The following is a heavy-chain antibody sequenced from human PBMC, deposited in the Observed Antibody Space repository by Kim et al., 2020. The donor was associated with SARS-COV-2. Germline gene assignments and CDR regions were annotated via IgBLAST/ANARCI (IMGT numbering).Heavy chain of an antibody. V-gene: IGHV4-39*07. CDR2: IYYSGST. J-gene: IGHJ6*02. CDR3: ARVNLWFGEIYYGMDV. CDR1: GGSISSSSYY. Sequence: SETLSLTCTVSGGSISSSSYYWGWIRQPPGKGLEWIGSIYYSGSTYYNPSLKSRVTISVDTSKNQFSLKLSSVTAADTAVYYCARVNLWFGEIYYGMDVWGQGTTVTVSS. D-gene: IGHD3-10*01.